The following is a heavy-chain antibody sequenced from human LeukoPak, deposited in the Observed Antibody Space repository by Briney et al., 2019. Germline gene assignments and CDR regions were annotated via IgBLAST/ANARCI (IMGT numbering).Heavy chain of an antibody. Sequence: EGSLRLSCAASGFTFSSYAMHWVRQAPGKGLEWVAVISYDGSNKYYADSVKGRFTISRDNSKNTLYLQMNSLRAEDTAVYYCARDTQWEPQYWGQGTLVTVSS. D-gene: IGHD1-26*01. J-gene: IGHJ4*02. V-gene: IGHV3-30*01. CDR2: ISYDGSNK. CDR3: ARDTQWEPQY. CDR1: GFTFSSYA.